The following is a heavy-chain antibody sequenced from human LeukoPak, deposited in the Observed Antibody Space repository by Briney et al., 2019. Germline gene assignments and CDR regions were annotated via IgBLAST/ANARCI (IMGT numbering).Heavy chain of an antibody. Sequence: GGSLRLSCAASGFTFSNHAMSWVRQAPGKGPQWVSVISGGGRTTEYADSVKGRFTVSRDNSVNTLSLHMDSLRVEDTAIYYCAKNVVFTRYFDSWGQGTLVTVSS. CDR2: ISGGGRTT. V-gene: IGHV3-23*01. CDR3: AKNVVFTRYFDS. CDR1: GFTFSNHA. J-gene: IGHJ4*02. D-gene: IGHD2-21*01.